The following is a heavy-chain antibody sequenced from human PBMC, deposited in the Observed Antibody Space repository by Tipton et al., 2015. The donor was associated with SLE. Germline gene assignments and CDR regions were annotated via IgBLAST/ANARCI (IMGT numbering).Heavy chain of an antibody. Sequence: QVQLVQSGAEVKKPGASVKVSCKASGYTFIGHGISWVRQAPGQGLEWMGWTNTNTGNPTDAQGFIGRFVFSLDTSVSTAYLQISSLKAEDAAVYYCARVAGAEYSTSSGYFDLWGRGTLVTVSS. CDR3: ARVAGAEYSTSSGYFDL. CDR2: TNTNTGNP. D-gene: IGHD6-6*01. CDR1: GYTFIGHG. V-gene: IGHV7-4-1*02. J-gene: IGHJ2*01.